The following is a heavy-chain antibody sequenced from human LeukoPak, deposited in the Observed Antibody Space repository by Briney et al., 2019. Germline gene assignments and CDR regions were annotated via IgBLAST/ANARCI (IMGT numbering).Heavy chain of an antibody. CDR2: IFYSGST. V-gene: IGHV4-39*07. J-gene: IGHJ4*02. CDR3: ARRRGSYDY. CDR1: GGSISSISYY. Sequence: SETLSLTCTVSGGSISSISYYWGWIRQPPGKGLKWIGSIFYSGSTYYNPSLKSRVTISVDTSKNQFSLKLTSVTAADTAVYYCARRRGSYDYWGQGTLVTVSS. D-gene: IGHD1-26*01.